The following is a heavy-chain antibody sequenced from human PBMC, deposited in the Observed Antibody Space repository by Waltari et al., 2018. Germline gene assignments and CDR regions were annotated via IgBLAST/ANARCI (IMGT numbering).Heavy chain of an antibody. CDR3: AREIRGTGYFPDAFDI. CDR1: EFTFSSYS. Sequence: EVQLVESGGGSVQPGGSLRLSCAASEFTFSSYSMNWVRQAPGQELGLVAYISNSRTTIYYADPVKGRFTISRDNDQNSLYLQMNSLRAEDTAVYYCAREIRGTGYFPDAFDIWGQGTMVTVSS. D-gene: IGHD3-9*01. V-gene: IGHV3-48*01. J-gene: IGHJ3*02. CDR2: ISNSRTTI.